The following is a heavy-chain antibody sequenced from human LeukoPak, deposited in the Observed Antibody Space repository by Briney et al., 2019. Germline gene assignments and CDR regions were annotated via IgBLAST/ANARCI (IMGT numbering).Heavy chain of an antibody. CDR1: GFTFSTYA. CDR2: ISYDGSNK. J-gene: IGHJ4*02. V-gene: IGHV3-30-3*01. Sequence: GGSLRLSCTASGFTFSTYAMHWVRQAPGKGLEWVAVISYDGSNKYYADSVKGRFTLSRDNSKDTLYLQMDSLRAEDTAVYYCARDREEGLDYWGQGTLVTVSS. CDR3: ARDREEGLDY.